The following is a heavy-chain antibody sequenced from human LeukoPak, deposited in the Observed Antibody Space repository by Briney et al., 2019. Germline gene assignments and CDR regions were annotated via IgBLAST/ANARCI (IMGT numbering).Heavy chain of an antibody. V-gene: IGHV1-18*01. D-gene: IGHD3-10*01. CDR1: GYTFTSYG. CDR2: ISAYYGNT. Sequence: ASVKVSCKASGYTFTSYGISWVRQAPGQGLEWMGWISAYYGNTNYAQKLQGRVTMTKDTSTSTAYMELRSLRSDDTAVYYCARVWYYYGSGSISTFDYWGQGTLVTVSS. J-gene: IGHJ4*02. CDR3: ARVWYYYGSGSISTFDY.